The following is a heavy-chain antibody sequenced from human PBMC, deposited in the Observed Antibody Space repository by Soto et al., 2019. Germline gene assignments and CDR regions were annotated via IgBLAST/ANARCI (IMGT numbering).Heavy chain of an antibody. Sequence: SETLSLTCAVYGGSFSGYYLSWIRQPPGKGLEWIGYIYYSGSTNYNPSLKSRVTISVDTSKNQFSLKLSSVTAADTAVYYCARVLSGYDTFTFDYWGQGTLVTVSS. CDR1: GGSFSGYY. J-gene: IGHJ4*02. CDR2: IYYSGST. CDR3: ARVLSGYDTFTFDY. V-gene: IGHV4-59*01. D-gene: IGHD5-12*01.